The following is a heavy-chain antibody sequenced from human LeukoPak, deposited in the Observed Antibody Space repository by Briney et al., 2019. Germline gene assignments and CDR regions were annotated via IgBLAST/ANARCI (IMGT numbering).Heavy chain of an antibody. J-gene: IGHJ6*03. CDR1: GYTFTSSD. V-gene: IGHV1-8*02. CDR2: MNPNSGNT. D-gene: IGHD3-3*01. Sequence: ASVTVSCKASGYTFTSSDINWVRQAPGQGLEWMGWMNPNSGNTGYAQKFQDRVTMTRDTSISTAYMELSSLRSEDTAVYYCARGVNYDFWSEEASGYYYYYMDVWGKGTTVTVSS. CDR3: ARGVNYDFWSEEASGYYYYYMDV.